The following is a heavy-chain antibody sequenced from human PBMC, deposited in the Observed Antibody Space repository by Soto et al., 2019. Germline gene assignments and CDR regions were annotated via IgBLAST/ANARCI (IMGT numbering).Heavy chain of an antibody. D-gene: IGHD3-3*01. CDR1: GGSISSNW. J-gene: IGHJ5*01. Sequence: QVQLQESGPGLVKPSGTLALTCTVSGGSISSNWWSWVRQPPGKGLEWIGEMYHSGSSNYNPSLENRVSMSIDKSKNQFFLELTSVTAADTALYYCVKNEWFRFDSWGQGTLVTVSS. CDR3: VKNEWFRFDS. CDR2: MYHSGSS. V-gene: IGHV4-4*02.